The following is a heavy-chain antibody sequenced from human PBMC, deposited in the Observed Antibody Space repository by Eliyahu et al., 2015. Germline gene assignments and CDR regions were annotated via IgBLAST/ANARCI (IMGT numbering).Heavy chain of an antibody. Sequence: QVQLVESGGGVVQPGRSLRLSCAASGFXFSSYAMHWVRQAPGKGLEWVAVISYDGSNKYYADSVKGRFTISRDNSKNTLYLQMNSLRAEDTAVYYCARAPLHNRYGMDVWGQGTTVTVSS. V-gene: IGHV3-30-3*01. CDR3: ARAPLHNRYGMDV. CDR1: GFXFSSYA. D-gene: IGHD2-21*01. J-gene: IGHJ6*02. CDR2: ISYDGSNK.